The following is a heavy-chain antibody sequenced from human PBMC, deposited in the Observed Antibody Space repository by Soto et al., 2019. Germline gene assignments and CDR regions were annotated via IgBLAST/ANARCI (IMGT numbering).Heavy chain of an antibody. CDR3: ARAQYYYDSSGYYGRHSFDY. Sequence: SVKVSCKASGGTFSSYTISWVRQAPGQGLEWMGRIIPILGIANYAQKFQGRFTITADKSTSTAYMELSSLRSEDTAVYYCARAQYYYDSSGYYGRHSFDYWGQGTLVTVSS. CDR1: GGTFSSYT. J-gene: IGHJ4*02. D-gene: IGHD3-22*01. CDR2: IIPILGIA. V-gene: IGHV1-69*02.